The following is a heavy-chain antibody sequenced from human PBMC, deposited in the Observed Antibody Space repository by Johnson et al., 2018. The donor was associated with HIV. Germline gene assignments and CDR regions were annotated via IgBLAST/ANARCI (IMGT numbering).Heavy chain of an antibody. J-gene: IGHJ3*02. CDR1: GFSFSDYY. D-gene: IGHD3-16*01. CDR2: ISSSGTTV. Sequence: VQLVESGGGLVKPGGSLRLSCAASGFSFSDYYMSWIRQTPGKGLEWVSYISSSGTTVYYADSVKGRFSISRDNAKHSLYLQMNSLRAEDTAVYYCARDRGYGDGLDIWGQGTMVTVSS. V-gene: IGHV3-11*04. CDR3: ARDRGYGDGLDI.